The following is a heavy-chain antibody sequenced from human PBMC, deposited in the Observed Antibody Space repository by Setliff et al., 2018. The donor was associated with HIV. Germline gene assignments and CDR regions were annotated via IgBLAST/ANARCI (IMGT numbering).Heavy chain of an antibody. J-gene: IGHJ4*02. Sequence: GGSLRLSCAASGFTFSNYVMSWVRQAPGKGLEWVSVISGNGDITYYADSVKGRFTISRDNSKNTLYLQMNSLRAEDTAVYYCAKAPSMQYYFDYWGQGTLVTVSS. D-gene: IGHD2-8*01. V-gene: IGHV3-23*01. CDR2: ISGNGDIT. CDR3: AKAPSMQYYFDY. CDR1: GFTFSNYV.